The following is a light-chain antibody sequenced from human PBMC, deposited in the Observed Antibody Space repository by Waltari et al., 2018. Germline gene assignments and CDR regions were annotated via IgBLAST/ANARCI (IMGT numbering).Light chain of an antibody. V-gene: IGLV1-47*02. CDR2: NNN. CDR3: AVWDERVRGRV. J-gene: IGLJ3*02. Sequence: QSVLTQPPSASGTPGQRVTISCSGRTSNIGANLVYWYQQPPGKAPKLLIYNNNQRPSGVPDRFSDSKSGTSASLAISGLRSEDEAEYYCAVWDERVRGRVFGGGTKLTVL. CDR1: TSNIGANL.